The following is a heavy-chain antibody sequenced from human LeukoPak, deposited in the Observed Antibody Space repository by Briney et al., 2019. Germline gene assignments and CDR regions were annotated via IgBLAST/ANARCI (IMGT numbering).Heavy chain of an antibody. J-gene: IGHJ4*02. V-gene: IGHV4-30-2*01. CDR2: IYHSGST. CDR3: ARSSGSYRGGGIDY. D-gene: IGHD1-26*01. Sequence: PSETLSLTCTVSGDSISSGGYYWSWIRQPPGKGLEWIGYIYHSGSTYYNPSLKSRVTISVDRSKNQFSLKLSSVTAADTAVYYCARSSGSYRGGGIDYWGQGTLVTVSS. CDR1: GDSISSGGYY.